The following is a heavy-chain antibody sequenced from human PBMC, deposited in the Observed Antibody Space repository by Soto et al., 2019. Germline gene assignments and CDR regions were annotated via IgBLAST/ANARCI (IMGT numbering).Heavy chain of an antibody. J-gene: IGHJ4*02. CDR2: IYHSGST. CDR1: VGSISSGGYS. CDR3: AREVSSSSYYYFDY. V-gene: IGHV4-30-2*01. Sequence: SETLSLTCSVSVGSISSGGYSWSWIRQPPGKGLEWIGYIYHSGSTYYNPSLKSRVTISVDRSKNQFSLKLSPVTAADTAVYYCAREVSSSSYYYFDYWGQGTLVTVSS. D-gene: IGHD6-6*01.